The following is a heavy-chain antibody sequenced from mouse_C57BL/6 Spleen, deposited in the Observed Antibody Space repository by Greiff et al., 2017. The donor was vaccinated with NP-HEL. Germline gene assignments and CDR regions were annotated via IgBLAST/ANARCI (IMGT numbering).Heavy chain of an antibody. CDR3: ARGPITTVVARYFDV. CDR2: ISYSGSP. Sequence: EVKLVESGPGMVKPSQSLSLTCTVTGYSITSGYDWHWIRHFPGNKLEWMGYISYSGSPNYNPSLKSRISITHDTSKNHFFLKLNSVTTEDTATYYCARGPITTVVARYFDVWGTGTTVTVSS. V-gene: IGHV3-1*01. J-gene: IGHJ1*03. D-gene: IGHD1-1*01. CDR1: GYSITSGYD.